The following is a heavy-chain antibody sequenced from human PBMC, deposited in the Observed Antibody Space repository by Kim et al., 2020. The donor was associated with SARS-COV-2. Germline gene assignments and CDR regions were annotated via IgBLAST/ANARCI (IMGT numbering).Heavy chain of an antibody. Sequence: ASVKVSCKASGYGFTGYYIHWVRQAPGQGLEWMGRINPNSGGTNYAQTFQGRVTITRDTSISIAYMELSSLRSDDTAVYYCAREYSYGYYFDYWGQGTLVTVSS. J-gene: IGHJ4*02. CDR1: GYGFTGYY. CDR3: AREYSYGYYFDY. V-gene: IGHV1-2*06. D-gene: IGHD5-18*01. CDR2: INPNSGGT.